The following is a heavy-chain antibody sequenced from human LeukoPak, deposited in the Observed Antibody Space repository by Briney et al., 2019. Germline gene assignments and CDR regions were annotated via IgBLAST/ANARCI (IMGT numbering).Heavy chain of an antibody. CDR1: GFSFSSYN. CDR3: ARTTAKAAAGSGGWFDP. D-gene: IGHD6-13*01. Sequence: GGSLRLSCVGSGFSFSSYNMNWVRQAPGKGLEWVSYISSSGSTVYYADSVRGRFTISRDNARNPLYLQMAGLTAEDTAVYYCARTTAKAAAGSGGWFDPWGQGTLVTVSS. CDR2: ISSSGSTV. J-gene: IGHJ5*02. V-gene: IGHV3-48*01.